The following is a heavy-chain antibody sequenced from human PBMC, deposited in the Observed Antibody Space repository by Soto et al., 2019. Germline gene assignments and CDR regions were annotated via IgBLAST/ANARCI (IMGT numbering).Heavy chain of an antibody. D-gene: IGHD2-8*01. CDR3: ATERGYCTNGVCSYFDY. J-gene: IGHJ4*02. Sequence: DVQLVESGGGLVKPGGSLRLSCAASGFAFSGYNMNWVRQAPGKGLEWGSSINPTGISVYYADSIKGRFTISRDNARNSLYLQISSLRAEDTAVYYCATERGYCTNGVCSYFDYWGQGTLVLVSS. CDR1: GFAFSGYN. V-gene: IGHV3-21*06. CDR2: INPTGISV.